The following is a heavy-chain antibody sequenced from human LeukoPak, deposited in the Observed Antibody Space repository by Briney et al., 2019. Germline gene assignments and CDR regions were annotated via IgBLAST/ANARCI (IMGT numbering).Heavy chain of an antibody. V-gene: IGHV4-34*01. CDR2: INHSGST. D-gene: IGHD3-3*01. Sequence: SETLSLTCAVYGGSFSGYYWSWIRQPPGKGLEWIGGINHSGSTNYNPSLKSRVTISVDTSKNQFSLKLSSVTAADTAVYYCARRYDSWSGSRMDVWGKGTTVTVSS. J-gene: IGHJ6*03. CDR3: ARRYDSWSGSRMDV. CDR1: GGSFSGYY.